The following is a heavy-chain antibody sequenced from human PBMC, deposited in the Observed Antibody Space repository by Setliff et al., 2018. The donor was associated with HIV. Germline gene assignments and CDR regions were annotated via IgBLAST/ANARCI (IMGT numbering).Heavy chain of an antibody. CDR3: ARQGAGYYYDSSEYYTGNGFDM. Sequence: SETLSLTCTVSGGSIRSDSYYWGWIRQSPGEGLEWIGGFHHSGSTHYNPSLKSRVTISGQTSNNQFSLQLTSVTAADTAVYYCARQGAGYYYDSSEYYTGNGFDMWGQGTMVTVSS. CDR2: FHHSGST. D-gene: IGHD3-22*01. J-gene: IGHJ3*02. CDR1: GGSIRSDSYY. V-gene: IGHV4-39*01.